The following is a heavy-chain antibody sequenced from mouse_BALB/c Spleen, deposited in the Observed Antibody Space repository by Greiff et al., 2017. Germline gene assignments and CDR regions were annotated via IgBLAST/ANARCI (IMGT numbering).Heavy chain of an antibody. J-gene: IGHJ3*01. CDR3: ARGGPWFAY. V-gene: IGHV1-77*01. CDR1: GYTFTDYY. CDR2: IYPGSGNT. Sequence: VKLQESGAELARPGASVKLSCKASGYTFTDYYINWVKQRTGQGLEWIGEIYPGSGNTYYNEKFKGKATLTADKSSSTAYMQLSSLTSEDSAVYFCARGGPWFAYWGKGTLVTVSA.